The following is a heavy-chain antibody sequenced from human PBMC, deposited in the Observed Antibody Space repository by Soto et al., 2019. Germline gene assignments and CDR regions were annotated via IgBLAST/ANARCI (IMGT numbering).Heavy chain of an antibody. CDR2: IYYSGST. CDR1: RGSIISSSYY. CDR3: ARQKRTSFNQLLWFGELSGMDV. D-gene: IGHD3-10*01. J-gene: IGHJ6*02. V-gene: IGHV4-39*01. Sequence: SETLALTCTVSRGSIISSSYYWGWIRQPPGKGLVWIGIIYYSGSTYFNPSLKSRVTISVDRSKNQFSLKLSSVTAADTAVYYCARQKRTSFNQLLWFGELSGMDVWGQGTTVT.